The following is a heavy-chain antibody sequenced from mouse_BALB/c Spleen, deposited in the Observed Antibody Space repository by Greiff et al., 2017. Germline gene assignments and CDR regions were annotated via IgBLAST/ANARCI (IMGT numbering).Heavy chain of an antibody. D-gene: IGHD2-1*01. J-gene: IGHJ3*01. V-gene: IGHV1S56*01. CDR2: IYPGNVNT. Sequence: VQLQQSGPELVKPGASVRISCKASGYTFTSYYIHWVKQRPGQGLEWIGWIYPGNVNTKYNEKFKGKATLTADKSSSTAYMQLSSLTSEDSAVYFCARVYYGNYGFAYWGQGTLVTVSA. CDR3: ARVYYGNYGFAY. CDR1: GYTFTSYY.